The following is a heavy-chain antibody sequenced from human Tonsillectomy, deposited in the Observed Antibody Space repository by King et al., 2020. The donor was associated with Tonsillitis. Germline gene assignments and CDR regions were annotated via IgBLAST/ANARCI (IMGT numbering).Heavy chain of an antibody. CDR2: ISSSGSTI. V-gene: IGHV3-48*03. Sequence: VQLVESGGGLVQPGGSLRLSCAASGFTFSSYEMNWVRQAPGKGLEWVSYISSSGSTIYYADSVKGRFTISRDNAKNSLDLQMNSLRAEDTAVYYCARGSRTVAAAGLGVGYWGQGTLVTVSS. D-gene: IGHD6-13*01. CDR3: ARGSRTVAAAGLGVGY. CDR1: GFTFSSYE. J-gene: IGHJ4*02.